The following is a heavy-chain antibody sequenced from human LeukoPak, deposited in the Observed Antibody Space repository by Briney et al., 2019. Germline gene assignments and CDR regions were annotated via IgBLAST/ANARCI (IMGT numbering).Heavy chain of an antibody. CDR2: ISGSGGST. D-gene: IGHD3-10*01. CDR3: AKYSSYYGSGSLDY. Sequence: PGGSLRLSCAASGFTFSSYAMSWVRQAPGKGLEWVSAISGSGGSTYYADSVKGRFTISRDNSKNTLYLQMNSLRAEDTAVYYCAKYSSYYGSGSLDYWGQGTLVTVSS. CDR1: GFTFSSYA. J-gene: IGHJ4*02. V-gene: IGHV3-23*01.